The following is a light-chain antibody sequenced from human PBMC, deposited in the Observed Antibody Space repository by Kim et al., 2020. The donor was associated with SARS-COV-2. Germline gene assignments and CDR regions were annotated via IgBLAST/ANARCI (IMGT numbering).Light chain of an antibody. V-gene: IGLV1-44*01. J-gene: IGLJ2*01. CDR1: RSSVGSNA. Sequence: QSVLTQPPSASGTPGQRVTISCSGSRSSVGSNAVNWYQQLPGTAPQLIIYNNNQRPSGVPDRFSGSKSGTSASLAISGLQSDDEADYYCAAWDDSLNVVLFGGGTQLTVL. CDR2: NNN. CDR3: AAWDDSLNVVL.